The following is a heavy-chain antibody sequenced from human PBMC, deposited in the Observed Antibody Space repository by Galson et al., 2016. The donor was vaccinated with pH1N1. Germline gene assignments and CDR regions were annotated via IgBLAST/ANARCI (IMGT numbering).Heavy chain of an antibody. D-gene: IGHD3-10*01. Sequence: ETLSLTCAVYGESFNNFYWGWIRQSPGKGLEWIGNIYYSGSTYYNPSLKSRVTISVDTSQKQFSLNLNSVTAADTAVYYCARARKITRQTFWATADALRGGSGRFDYWGQGTLVTVSS. CDR1: GESFNNFY. CDR2: IYYSGST. V-gene: IGHV4-34*01. J-gene: IGHJ4*02. CDR3: ARARKITRQTFWATADALRGGSGRFDY.